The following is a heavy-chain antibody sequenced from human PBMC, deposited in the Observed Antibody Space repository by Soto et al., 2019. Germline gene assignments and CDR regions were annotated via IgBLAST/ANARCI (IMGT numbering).Heavy chain of an antibody. J-gene: IGHJ6*03. CDR2: IYYSGST. D-gene: IGHD4-17*01. V-gene: IGHV4-39*01. CDR3: ARHATTVVTGYYYYMDV. CDR1: GGSISSSSYY. Sequence: SETLSLTCTVSGGSISSSSYYWGWIRQPPGKGLEWIGSIYYSGSTYYNPSLKSRVTISVDTSKNQFSLKLSSVTAAVTAVYYCARHATTVVTGYYYYMDVWGKGTTVTVSS.